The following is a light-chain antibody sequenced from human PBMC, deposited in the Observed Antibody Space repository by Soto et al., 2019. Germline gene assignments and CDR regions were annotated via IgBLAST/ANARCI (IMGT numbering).Light chain of an antibody. CDR2: GAS. CDR3: QLRET. CDR1: QGVSSSY. J-gene: IGKJ1*01. Sequence: EIVLTQSPGTLSLSQGERATLSCRASQGVSSSYLAWYQQKPGQAPRLLIYGASSRGTGIPDRFSGRWSGTDFTLTNSRLEPEDFAVYYCQLRETFVQGTKVEIK. V-gene: IGKV3-20*01.